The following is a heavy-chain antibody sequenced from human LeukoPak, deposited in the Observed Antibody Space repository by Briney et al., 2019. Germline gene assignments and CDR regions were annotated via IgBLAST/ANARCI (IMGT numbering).Heavy chain of an antibody. CDR1: GGTFSSYA. V-gene: IGHV1-69*13. J-gene: IGHJ6*03. Sequence: SVKVSCKASGGTFSSYAISWVRQAPGQGLEWMGGIIPIFGTANYAQKFQGRVTITADESTSTAYMELSSLRSEDTAVYYCARPGLGQLVRGAYHYYYYMDVWGKGTTVTVSS. D-gene: IGHD6-6*01. CDR2: IIPIFGTA. CDR3: ARPGLGQLVRGAYHYYYYMDV.